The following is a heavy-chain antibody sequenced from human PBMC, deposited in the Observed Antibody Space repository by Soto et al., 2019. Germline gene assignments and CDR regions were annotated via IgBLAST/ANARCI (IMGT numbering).Heavy chain of an antibody. Sequence: QVQLVESGGGVVQPGRSLRLSCAASGFTFSSYAMHWVRQAAGKGLEWVAVISYDGSNKYYADSVKGRFTISRDNSKNTLYLQMNSLRAEDTAVYYCASPSGYDFQSVDYWGQGTLVTVSS. CDR3: ASPSGYDFQSVDY. D-gene: IGHD5-12*01. J-gene: IGHJ4*02. CDR1: GFTFSSYA. V-gene: IGHV3-30-3*01. CDR2: ISYDGSNK.